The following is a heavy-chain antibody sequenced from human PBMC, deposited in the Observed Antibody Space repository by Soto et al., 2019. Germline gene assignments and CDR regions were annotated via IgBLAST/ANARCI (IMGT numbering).Heavy chain of an antibody. D-gene: IGHD4-4*01. CDR1: GFTFSSYG. CDR3: AKVNSDDYSNYFYYYYGMDV. J-gene: IGHJ6*02. CDR2: ISYDGSNK. Sequence: QVQLVESGGGVVQPGRSLRLSCAASGFTFSSYGMHWVRQAPGKGLEWVAVISYDGSNKYYADSVKGRFTISRDNSKITLNLQMNSVRAEDTAVYYCAKVNSDDYSNYFYYYYGMDVWGQGTTVTVSS. V-gene: IGHV3-30*18.